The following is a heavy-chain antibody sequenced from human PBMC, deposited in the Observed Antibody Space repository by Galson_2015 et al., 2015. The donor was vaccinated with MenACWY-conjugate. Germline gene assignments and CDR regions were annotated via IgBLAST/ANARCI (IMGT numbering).Heavy chain of an antibody. J-gene: IGHJ6*02. CDR3: ARDVVTMVRGRAATYYYGMDV. Sequence: SVKVSCKASGYTFTSYGISWVRQAPGQGLEWMGWISAYNGNTNYAQKLQGRVTMTTDTSTSTAYMELRSLRSDDTAVYYCARDVVTMVRGRAATYYYGMDVWGQGTTVTVSS. CDR1: GYTFTSYG. CDR2: ISAYNGNT. D-gene: IGHD3-10*01. V-gene: IGHV1-18*01.